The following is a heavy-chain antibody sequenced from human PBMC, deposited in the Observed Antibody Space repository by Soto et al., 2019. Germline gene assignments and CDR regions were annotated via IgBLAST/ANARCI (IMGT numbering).Heavy chain of an antibody. CDR2: IYYSGST. D-gene: IGHD3-10*01. J-gene: IGHJ4*02. CDR1: GGSISSYY. V-gene: IGHV4-59*01. Sequence: SETLSRTCTVSGGSISSYYWSWIRQPPGKGLEWIGYIYYSGSTNYNPSLKSRVTISVDTSKNQFSLKLSSVTAADTAVYYCAIYGSGSFTFDYWGQGTLVTVSS. CDR3: AIYGSGSFTFDY.